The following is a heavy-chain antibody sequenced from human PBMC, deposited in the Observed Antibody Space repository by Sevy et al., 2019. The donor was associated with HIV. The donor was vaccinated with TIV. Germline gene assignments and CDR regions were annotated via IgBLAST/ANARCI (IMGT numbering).Heavy chain of an antibody. CDR3: ARGSYYYDSSGYSPTY. V-gene: IGHV1-18*04. J-gene: IGHJ4*01. CDR2: ISAYNGNT. CDR1: GYTFTSYG. Sequence: ASVKVSCKASGYTFTSYGISWVRQAPGQGLEWMGWISAYNGNTNYAQKLQGRVTMTTDTSTSTAYMELRSLRSDDTAVYYCARGSYYYDSSGYSPTYWGHGTLVTVSS. D-gene: IGHD3-22*01.